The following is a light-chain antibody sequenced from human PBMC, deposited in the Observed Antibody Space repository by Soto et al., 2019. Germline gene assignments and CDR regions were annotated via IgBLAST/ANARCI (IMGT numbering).Light chain of an antibody. CDR3: QQYNNWPPMYT. J-gene: IGKJ2*01. CDR2: GAS. Sequence: EIVMTQSPATLSVSPGERATLSCRASQSVSSNLAWYQQKAGQAPRLLINGASTRATGIPARFSGSGSGTEFSLTISSLQSEDFAVYYCQQYNNWPPMYTFGQATKLEIK. CDR1: QSVSSN. V-gene: IGKV3-15*01.